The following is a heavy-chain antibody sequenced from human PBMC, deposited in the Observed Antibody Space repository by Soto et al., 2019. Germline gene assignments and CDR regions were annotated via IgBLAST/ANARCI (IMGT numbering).Heavy chain of an antibody. J-gene: IGHJ4*02. Sequence: QITLKESGPTLVKPTQTLTLTCTFSGFSLSTSGVGVGWIRQPPGKALEWLALIYWNDDKRYSPYLKSRLTITKHTSNNRDVLTITNMDPVDTATYYCAHSVAVAGTTIIFWDYFDYWGQGTLVTVSS. CDR1: GFSLSTSGVG. CDR2: IYWNDDK. CDR3: AHSVAVAGTTIIFWDYFDY. D-gene: IGHD6-19*01. V-gene: IGHV2-5*01.